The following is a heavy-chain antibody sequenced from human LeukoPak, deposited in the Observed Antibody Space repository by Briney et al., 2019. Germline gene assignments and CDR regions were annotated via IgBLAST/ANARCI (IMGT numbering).Heavy chain of an antibody. D-gene: IGHD4-17*01. Sequence: PGGSLRLSCAASGFTFTRHWMGWVRQAPGKGLEWVASVKKDGNQYSVDSVKGRFIISRDNARNSLSLQMSILRVEDTAIYFCARGPDYGDRLDYFDYWGQGTLVTVSS. CDR1: GFTFTRHW. CDR3: ARGPDYGDRLDYFDY. V-gene: IGHV3-7*01. J-gene: IGHJ4*02. CDR2: VKKDGNQ.